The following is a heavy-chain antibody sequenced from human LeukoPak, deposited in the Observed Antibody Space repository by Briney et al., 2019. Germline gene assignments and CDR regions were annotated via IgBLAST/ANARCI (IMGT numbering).Heavy chain of an antibody. D-gene: IGHD5-18*01. V-gene: IGHV4-59*11. CDR2: VFDSGRT. J-gene: IGHJ4*02. Sequence: SETLSLTCTVPGGSMTTHHWNWIRQTPGKGLEWIGYVFDSGRTKENPSLKSRVTLSADTSKNQLSLRLSSVTAADTAVYYCTTIKRGNIFGYFDFWGQEILVTVSS. CDR3: TTIKRGNIFGYFDF. CDR1: GGSMTTHH.